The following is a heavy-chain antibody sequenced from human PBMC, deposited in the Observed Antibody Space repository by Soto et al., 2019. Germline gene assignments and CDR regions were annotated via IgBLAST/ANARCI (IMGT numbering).Heavy chain of an antibody. D-gene: IGHD6-13*01. CDR2: IYYSGST. CDR3: ARLGGAAVTASDI. J-gene: IGHJ3*02. V-gene: IGHV4-30-4*01. Sequence: SETLSLTCTVSGGSISSGDYYWNWIRQPPGKGLEWIGYIYYSGSTYYNPSLKSRVTISVDTSKNQFSLKLSSVTAADTAVYYCARLGGAAVTASDIWGQGTMVTVSS. CDR1: GGSISSGDYY.